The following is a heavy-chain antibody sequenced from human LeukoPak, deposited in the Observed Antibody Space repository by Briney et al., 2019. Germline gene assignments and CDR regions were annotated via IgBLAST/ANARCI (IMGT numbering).Heavy chain of an antibody. D-gene: IGHD3-22*01. CDR3: ARDYYDNTGYLPFDY. J-gene: IGHJ4*02. V-gene: IGHV1-18*01. CDR2: ISAYNGHT. Sequence: ASVKVSCKASGYTFTSYDISWVRQAPGQGLEWMGWISAYNGHTNYAQKLQDRVTMTTDTSTSTAYMELRSLRSDDTAVYYCARDYYDNTGYLPFDYWGQGTLVTVSS. CDR1: GYTFTSYD.